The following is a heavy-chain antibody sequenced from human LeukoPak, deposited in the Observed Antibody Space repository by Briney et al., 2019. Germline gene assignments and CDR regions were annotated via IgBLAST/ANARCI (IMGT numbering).Heavy chain of an antibody. D-gene: IGHD5-18*01. Sequence: SVKVSCKASGGTFSSCAMSWVRQAPGQGLEWMGRIIPILGIANYAQKFQGRVTITADKSTSTAYMELSSLRSEDTAVYYCARGMVDTAMVDNYYFDYWGQGTLVTVSS. V-gene: IGHV1-69*04. CDR1: GGTFSSCA. CDR3: ARGMVDTAMVDNYYFDY. J-gene: IGHJ4*02. CDR2: IIPILGIA.